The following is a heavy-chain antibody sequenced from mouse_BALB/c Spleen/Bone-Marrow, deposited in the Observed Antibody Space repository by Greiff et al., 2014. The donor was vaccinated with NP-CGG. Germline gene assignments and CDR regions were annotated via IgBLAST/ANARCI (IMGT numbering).Heavy chain of an antibody. J-gene: IGHJ4*01. V-gene: IGHV1-80*01. D-gene: IGHD2-4*01. CDR2: IYPGDGDT. CDR1: GYAFSDYG. CDR3: ASVYDYGRGYAMDY. Sequence: VMLVESGAEVMRPGSSVNISCKASGYAFSDYGMNWVKQRPGQGLEWIGQIYPGDGDTSYNGKFKGRVTLTADKSSSTAYMQLSSLTSEDSAVYFCASVYDYGRGYAMDYWGQGTSVTVSS.